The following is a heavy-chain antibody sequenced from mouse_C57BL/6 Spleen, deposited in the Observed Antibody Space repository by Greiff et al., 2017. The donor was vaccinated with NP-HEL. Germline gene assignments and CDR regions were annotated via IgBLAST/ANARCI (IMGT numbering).Heavy chain of an antibody. CDR1: GFTFRSYA. V-gene: IGHV5-4*01. Sequence: EVMLVESGGGLVKPGGSLQLSCAASGFTFRSYAMSWVRQTPEKRLEWVATISDGGSYTYYPDNVKGRFTISRDNAKNNLYLQMSHLKSEDTAMYYCAREGFYYDGSRNAMDYWGQGTSVTVSS. CDR3: AREGFYYDGSRNAMDY. CDR2: ISDGGSYT. J-gene: IGHJ4*01. D-gene: IGHD1-1*01.